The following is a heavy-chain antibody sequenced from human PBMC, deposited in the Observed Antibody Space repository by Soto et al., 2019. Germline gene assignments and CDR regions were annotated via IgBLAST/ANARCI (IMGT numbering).Heavy chain of an antibody. V-gene: IGHV3-30-3*01. CDR1: GFTFSSYA. Sequence: GGSLRLSCAASGFTFSSYAMHWVRQAPGKGLEWVAVISYDGSNKYYADSVKGRFTISRDNSKNTLYLQMNSLRAEDTAVYYCASSSVAFNYYYYGMDVWGQGTTVTVSS. CDR2: ISYDGSNK. J-gene: IGHJ6*02. CDR3: ASSSVAFNYYYYGMDV.